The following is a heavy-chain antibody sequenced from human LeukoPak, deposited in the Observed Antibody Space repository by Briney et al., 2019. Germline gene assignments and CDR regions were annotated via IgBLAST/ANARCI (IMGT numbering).Heavy chain of an antibody. Sequence: GGSLRLSCAASGFTFSDYYMSWIRQAPGKGLEWVPYISSSSSYTNYADSVKGRFTISRDNAKNSLYLQMNSLRAEDTALYYCARADYGDYAGYFDLWGRGTLVTVSS. CDR3: ARADYGDYAGYFDL. CDR1: GFTFSDYY. J-gene: IGHJ2*01. CDR2: ISSSSSYT. V-gene: IGHV3-11*06. D-gene: IGHD4-17*01.